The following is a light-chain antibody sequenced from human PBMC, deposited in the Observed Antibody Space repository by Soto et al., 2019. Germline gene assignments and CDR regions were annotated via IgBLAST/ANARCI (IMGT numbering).Light chain of an antibody. CDR3: SSYAGSNNYV. CDR1: SSDVGAYNY. V-gene: IGLV2-8*01. Sequence: QSALTQPPSASGSPGQSVTISCTGTSSDVGAYNYLSWYQQHPGKAPKLMIYEVSKRPSGVPDRFSGSKSGNTASPTVSGLQAEDEADYYCSSYAGSNNYVFGTGTKLTVL. J-gene: IGLJ1*01. CDR2: EVS.